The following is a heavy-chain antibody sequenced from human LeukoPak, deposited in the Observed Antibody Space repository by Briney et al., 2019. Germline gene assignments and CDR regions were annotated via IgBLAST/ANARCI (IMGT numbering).Heavy chain of an antibody. V-gene: IGHV3-23*01. CDR3: ARARIDY. CDR2: IKGSGSNT. CDR1: GPTFSSYA. D-gene: IGHD1-14*01. J-gene: IGHJ4*02. Sequence: AGGSLRLSCAASGPTFSSYAMNWVRQAPRRGLEWVSGIKGSGSNTYYADSVKGRFTISRDNAKNSLYLQMNTLRDEDTAIYYCARARIDYWGQGTLITVSS.